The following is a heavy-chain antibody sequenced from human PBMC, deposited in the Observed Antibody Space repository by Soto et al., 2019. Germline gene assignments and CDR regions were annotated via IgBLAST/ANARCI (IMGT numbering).Heavy chain of an antibody. CDR2: INDGGST. CDR3: AREMREWLTDY. CDR1: GGSFSGYY. V-gene: IGHV4-34*01. J-gene: IGHJ4*02. D-gene: IGHD6-19*01. Sequence: SETLSLTCAVYGGSFSGYYWTWILQPPGKGLEWIGEINDGGSTNYNPSLKSRVTISVDTSKNQFSLKVTSVTAADTAVYYCAREMREWLTDYWGQGNMVTVSS.